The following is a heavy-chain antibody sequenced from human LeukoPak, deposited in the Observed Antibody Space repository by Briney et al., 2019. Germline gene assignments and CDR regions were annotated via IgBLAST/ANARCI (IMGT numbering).Heavy chain of an antibody. D-gene: IGHD3-3*01. J-gene: IGHJ4*02. CDR2: INHSGST. CDR3: ARGSGGVWYYDFWSGYEPYYFDY. V-gene: IGHV4-34*01. Sequence: PSETLSLTCAVYGGSFSGYYWSWIRQPPGEGLEWIGEINHSGSTNYNPSLKSRVTISVDTSKNQFSLKLSSVTAADTAVYYCARGSGGVWYYDFWSGYEPYYFDYWGQGTLVTVSS. CDR1: GGSFSGYY.